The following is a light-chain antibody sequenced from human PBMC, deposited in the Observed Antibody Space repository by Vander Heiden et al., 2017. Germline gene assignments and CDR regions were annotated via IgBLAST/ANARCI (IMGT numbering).Light chain of an antibody. CDR1: QSLLYSSNNKNH. CDR3: QQDDSTPQT. V-gene: IGKV4-1*01. Sequence: DIVMTPSPDSLAVSLGERATINCMSSQSLLYSSNNKNHLAWYQQKPGQPPKLLIYWASTRESGVPDRFSGRGSGTDFTLTISSLQAEDVAVYYCQQDDSTPQTFGQGTRVDVK. J-gene: IGKJ1*01. CDR2: WAS.